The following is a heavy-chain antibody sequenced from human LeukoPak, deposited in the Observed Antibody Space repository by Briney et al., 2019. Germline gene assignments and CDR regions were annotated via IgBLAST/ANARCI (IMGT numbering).Heavy chain of an antibody. CDR2: IIPIFGTA. D-gene: IGHD6-13*01. V-gene: IGHV1-69*06. J-gene: IGHJ5*02. Sequence: SVKVSCKASGGTFSSYAISWVRQAPGQGLEWMGGIIPIFGTANYAQKFQGRVTITADKSTSTAYMELRSLRSDDTAVYYCASMRSSWANWFDPWGQGTLVTVSS. CDR1: GGTFSSYA. CDR3: ASMRSSWANWFDP.